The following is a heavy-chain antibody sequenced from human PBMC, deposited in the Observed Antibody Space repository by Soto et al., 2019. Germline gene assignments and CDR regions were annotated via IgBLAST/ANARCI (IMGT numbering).Heavy chain of an antibody. D-gene: IGHD3-3*01. Sequence: QVQLVQSGAEVRKPGSLVKVSCKASGDTFTKYAISWVRQAPGQGLEWVGGLIPVFGTTNNAQKFRDRVTITADESTSTVYMELSSLRSEDTAVYYCARPSGGRIRYLEPFDYWGQGTQITVS. CDR2: LIPVFGTT. CDR3: ARPSGGRIRYLEPFDY. CDR1: GDTFTKYA. V-gene: IGHV1-69*01. J-gene: IGHJ4*02.